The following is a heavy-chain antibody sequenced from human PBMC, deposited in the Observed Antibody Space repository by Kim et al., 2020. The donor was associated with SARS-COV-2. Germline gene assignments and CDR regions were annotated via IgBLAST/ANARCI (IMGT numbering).Heavy chain of an antibody. V-gene: IGHV3-7*03. CDR3: VRGCGKSACPYYFDT. CDR1: EFTFSTYW. Sequence: GGSLRLSCVASEFTFSTYWTSWVRQSPGRGLEWVATIRQDGSERHHVDSVKSRFTISRDNARSSLYLEMNSLRVEDTAEYFCVRGCGKSACPYYFDTCGQCTLFIVSS. J-gene: IGHJ4*02. D-gene: IGHD2-15*01. CDR2: IRQDGSER.